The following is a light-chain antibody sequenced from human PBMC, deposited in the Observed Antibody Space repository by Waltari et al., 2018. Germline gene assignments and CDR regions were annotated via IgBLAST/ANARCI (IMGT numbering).Light chain of an antibody. CDR3: QQYNNWPPWT. CDR2: GAS. Sequence: EIVMTQSPATLSVSPGERATLSCRASQSVSSNLTLYQQKPGQAPRHLLYGASTRATGIPARFSGSGSGTEFTLTISSLQSEDFAVYYCQQYNNWPPWTFGQGTKVEIK. J-gene: IGKJ1*01. CDR1: QSVSSN. V-gene: IGKV3-15*01.